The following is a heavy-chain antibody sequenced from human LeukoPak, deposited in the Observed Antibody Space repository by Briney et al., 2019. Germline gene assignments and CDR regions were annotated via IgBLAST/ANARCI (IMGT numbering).Heavy chain of an antibody. CDR1: GFTFKTHA. Sequence: GGSLRLSCAASGFTFKTHAMSWVRQAPGKGLEWVSRIYESGVIRSYADSVKGRFTISRDNSKMTLTLQMNSLRAEDTAVYYCAKRLKRNYYYHYAMDVWGQGTTVTVSS. CDR2: IYESGVIR. CDR3: AKRLKRNYYYHYAMDV. V-gene: IGHV3-23*05. D-gene: IGHD3-22*01. J-gene: IGHJ6*02.